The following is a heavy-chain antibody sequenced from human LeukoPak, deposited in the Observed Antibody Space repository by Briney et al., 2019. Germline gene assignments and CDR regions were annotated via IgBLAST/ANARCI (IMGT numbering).Heavy chain of an antibody. CDR2: ISGSGGST. CDR3: AKDSYYDSSGYRWYFDY. V-gene: IGHV3-23*01. D-gene: IGHD3-22*01. Sequence: PGGSLRLPCGASGFTFSSYAMRWVRQSPGKGLEWVSAISGSGGSTYYADSVKGRFTISRDNSKNTLYLQMHSMRAEDTAVYYCAKDSYYDSSGYRWYFDYWGQGTLVTVSS. CDR1: GFTFSSYA. J-gene: IGHJ4*02.